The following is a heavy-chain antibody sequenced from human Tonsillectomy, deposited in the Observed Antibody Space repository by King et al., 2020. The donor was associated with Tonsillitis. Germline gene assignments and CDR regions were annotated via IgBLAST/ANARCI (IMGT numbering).Heavy chain of an antibody. CDR1: GFPVSSNY. CDR3: ARGTRPGYFQH. J-gene: IGHJ1*01. V-gene: IGHV3-53*01. CDR2: LYSEGTT. Sequence: VQLVESGGGLIQPGGSLRLSCAASGFPVSSNYMSWVRQAPGKGLEWVSLLYSEGTTYYDTSVRGRFTISRDNSKNTLYLQMNSLRAEDTAVYYCARGTRPGYFQHWGQGTLVTVSS.